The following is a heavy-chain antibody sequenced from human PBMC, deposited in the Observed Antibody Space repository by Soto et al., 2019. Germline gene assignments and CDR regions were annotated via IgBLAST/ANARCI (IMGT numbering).Heavy chain of an antibody. Sequence: EVQLVESGGGLVQPGGSLRLSCAASGFTFSSYDMHWVRQATGKGLEWVSAIGTAGDTYYPGSVKDRFTISRENAKNSLYLQMNSLRAGDTAVYYCARAASVRGGYYMDVWGKGTTVTVSS. CDR2: IGTAGDT. J-gene: IGHJ6*03. CDR3: ARAASVRGGYYMDV. D-gene: IGHD3-10*01. V-gene: IGHV3-13*01. CDR1: GFTFSSYD.